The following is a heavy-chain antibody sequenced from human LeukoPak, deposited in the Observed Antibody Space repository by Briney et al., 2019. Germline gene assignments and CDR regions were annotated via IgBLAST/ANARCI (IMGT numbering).Heavy chain of an antibody. CDR2: ISYDGSIK. CDR1: GFTFSSYA. Sequence: GGSLRLSCAAPGFTFSSYAMHWVRPAPGKGLEWVAVISYDGSIKYYAHSAKGRFTISRDNSKNTLYLQMNSLRAEDTAVYYCARDRKGIIRYNFDYWGQGTLVTVSS. D-gene: IGHD5-18*01. J-gene: IGHJ4*02. V-gene: IGHV3-30-3*01. CDR3: ARDRKGIIRYNFDY.